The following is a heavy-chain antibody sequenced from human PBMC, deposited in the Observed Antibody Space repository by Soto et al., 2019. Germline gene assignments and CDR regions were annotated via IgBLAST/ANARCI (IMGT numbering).Heavy chain of an antibody. D-gene: IGHD6-19*01. Sequence: QVQLQESGPGLVKPSETLSLTCTVSGGSISSYYWSWIRQPPGKGLEWIGYIYYSGSTNYNPSLKSRVTISVDTSKNQCSLKLSSVTAADTAVYYCATLYSSGGYNWFDPWGQGTLVTVSS. CDR1: GGSISSYY. CDR3: ATLYSSGGYNWFDP. CDR2: IYYSGST. V-gene: IGHV4-59*08. J-gene: IGHJ5*02.